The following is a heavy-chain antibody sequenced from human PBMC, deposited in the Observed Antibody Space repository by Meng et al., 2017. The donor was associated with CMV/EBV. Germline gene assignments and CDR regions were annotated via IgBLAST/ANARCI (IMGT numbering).Heavy chain of an antibody. CDR2: IKQDGSEK. V-gene: IGHV3-7*01. Sequence: GESLKISCAASGFTFSSYWMSWVRQAPGKGLEWVSNIKQDGSEKYYVDSVKGRFTISRDNAKNSLYLQMNSLRAEDTAVYYCAGESSVFGGLSGWGQGTLVTVSS. CDR3: AGESSVFGGLSG. J-gene: IGHJ4*02. D-gene: IGHD6-25*01. CDR1: GFTFSSYW.